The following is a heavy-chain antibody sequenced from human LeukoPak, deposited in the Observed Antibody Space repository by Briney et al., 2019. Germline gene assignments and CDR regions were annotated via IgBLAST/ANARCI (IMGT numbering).Heavy chain of an antibody. CDR2: IYYSGST. V-gene: IGHV4-38-2*02. Sequence: SETLSLTCSVSGYSIGSGYDWAWIRQPPGKGLEWIGYIYYSGSTNYNPSLKSRVTISVDTSKNQFSLKLSSVTAADTAVYFCARGPYSYDSSGAFDIWGQGTMVTVSS. CDR3: ARGPYSYDSSGAFDI. J-gene: IGHJ3*02. CDR1: GYSIGSGYD. D-gene: IGHD3-22*01.